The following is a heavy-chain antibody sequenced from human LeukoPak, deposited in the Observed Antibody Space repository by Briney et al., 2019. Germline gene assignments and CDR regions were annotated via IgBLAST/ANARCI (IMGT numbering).Heavy chain of an antibody. CDR3: AKDLGITGTGWFDP. Sequence: GGSLRLSCAASGFTFSSYGMHWVRQAPGKGLEWVAFIRYDGSNKYYADSVKGRFTISRDNSKNTLYLQMNSLRAEDTAVYYCAKDLGITGTGWFDPWGQGTLVTVSS. J-gene: IGHJ5*02. D-gene: IGHD1/OR15-1a*01. CDR1: GFTFSSYG. V-gene: IGHV3-30*02. CDR2: IRYDGSNK.